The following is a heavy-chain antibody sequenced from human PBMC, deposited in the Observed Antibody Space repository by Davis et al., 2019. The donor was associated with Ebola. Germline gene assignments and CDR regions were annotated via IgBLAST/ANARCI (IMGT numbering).Heavy chain of an antibody. CDR2: ISYDGSNK. D-gene: IGHD4-17*01. J-gene: IGHJ4*02. Sequence: GESLKISCAASAFTFSDYAMHWVRQAPGKGLEWVAVISYDGSNKYYADSVRGRFTISRDNSKNTLNLQMNSLRPEDTAVYYCARTSPNGDFTYYFDHWGQGTLVTVSS. CDR1: AFTFSDYA. V-gene: IGHV3-30*08. CDR3: ARTSPNGDFTYYFDH.